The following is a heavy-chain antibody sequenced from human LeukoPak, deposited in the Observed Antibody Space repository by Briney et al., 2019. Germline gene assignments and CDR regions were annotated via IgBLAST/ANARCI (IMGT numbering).Heavy chain of an antibody. CDR1: GYTFTSYG. J-gene: IGHJ4*02. V-gene: IGHV1-2*02. CDR2: INPNSGGT. D-gene: IGHD3-22*01. Sequence: ASVKVSCKASGYTFTSYGISWVRQAPGQGLEWMGWINPNSGGTNYAQKFQGRVTMTRDTSISTAYMELSRLRSDDTAVYYCATYYYDSSGYLAPYLFDYWGQGTLVTVSS. CDR3: ATYYYDSSGYLAPYLFDY.